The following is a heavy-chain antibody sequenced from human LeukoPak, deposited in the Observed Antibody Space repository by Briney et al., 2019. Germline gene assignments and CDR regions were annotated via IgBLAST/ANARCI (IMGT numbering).Heavy chain of an antibody. J-gene: IGHJ6*02. CDR3: AREWLGNYYYYGMDV. CDR1: GFPFSSYG. Sequence: GSLKLSCAAAGFPFSSYGMHWVRQAPGKGLEGVAVIWYDGSNKYYADSVKGRFTISRDNSKNTLYLQMNSLRAEDTAVYYCAREWLGNYYYYGMDVWGQGTTVTVSS. V-gene: IGHV3-33*01. D-gene: IGHD6-19*01. CDR2: IWYDGSNK.